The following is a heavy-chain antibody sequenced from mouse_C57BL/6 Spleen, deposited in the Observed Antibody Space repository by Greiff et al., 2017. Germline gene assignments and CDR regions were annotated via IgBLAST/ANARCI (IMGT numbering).Heavy chain of an antibody. CDR3: ARRSYYYAMDY. J-gene: IGHJ4*01. Sequence: VKLQQPGAELVKPGASVKLSCKASGYTFTSYWMHWVKQRPGQGLEWIGMIHPNSGSTNYNEKFKSKATLTVDKSSSTAYMQLSSLTSEDSAVYYCARRSYYYAMDYWGQGTSVTVSS. CDR1: GYTFTSYW. V-gene: IGHV1-64*01. CDR2: IHPNSGST.